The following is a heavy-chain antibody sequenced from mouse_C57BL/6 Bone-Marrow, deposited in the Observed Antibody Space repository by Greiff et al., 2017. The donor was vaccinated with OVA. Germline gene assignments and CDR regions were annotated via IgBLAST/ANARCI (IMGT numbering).Heavy chain of an antibody. D-gene: IGHD4-1*01. CDR3: ARSLLTVFFDY. V-gene: IGHV1-69*01. J-gene: IGHJ2*01. CDR1: GYTFTSYW. CDR2: IDPSDSYT. Sequence: QVQLQQPGAELVMPGASVKLSCKASGYTFTSYWMHWVKQRPGQGLEWIGEIDPSDSYTNYNQKFKGKSTLTVDKSSSTAYMQLSSLTSEDSAVYYCARSLLTVFFDYWGQGTTLAVSS.